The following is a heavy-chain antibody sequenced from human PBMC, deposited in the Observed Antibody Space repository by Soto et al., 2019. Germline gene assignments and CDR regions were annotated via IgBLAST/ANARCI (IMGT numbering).Heavy chain of an antibody. CDR3: AREWEYGMDV. V-gene: IGHV3-13*01. Sequence: GGSLRLSCAASGFTFSSYDMHWVRQATGKGLEWVSAIGTAGDTYYPASVQGRFTISRGNAKNSLYLQLNSLRAGDTAVYYCAREWEYGMDVWGQVTTVTVSS. J-gene: IGHJ6*02. CDR2: IGTAGDT. D-gene: IGHD1-26*01. CDR1: GFTFSSYD.